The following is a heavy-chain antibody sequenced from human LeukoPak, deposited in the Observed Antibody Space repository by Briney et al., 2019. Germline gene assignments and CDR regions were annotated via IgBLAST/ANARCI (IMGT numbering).Heavy chain of an antibody. CDR1: GYTFTSYG. D-gene: IGHD7-27*01. CDR3: ASYLQTGEPDAFDI. V-gene: IGHV1-18*01. Sequence: ASVKVSCKASGYTFTSYGISWVRQAPGQGLEWMGWISAYNGNTNYAQKFQGRVTMTRNTSISTAYMELSSLRSEDTAVYYCASYLQTGEPDAFDIWGQGTMVTVSS. CDR2: ISAYNGNT. J-gene: IGHJ3*02.